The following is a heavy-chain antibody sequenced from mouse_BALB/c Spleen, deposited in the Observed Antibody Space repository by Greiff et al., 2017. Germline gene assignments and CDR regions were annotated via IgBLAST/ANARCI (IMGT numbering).Heavy chain of an antibody. V-gene: IGHV2-9*02. CDR1: GFSLTSYG. D-gene: IGHD2-2*01. Sequence: QVQLKESGPGLVAPSQCLSITCTVSGFSLTSYGVHWVRQPPGQGLEWLGVIWAGGSTNYNSALMSSLSISKDNSKSHVFLKMNSLQTDDTAMYYCARDWRDGNDERPLDYWGQGTTLTVSA. J-gene: IGHJ2*01. CDR2: IWAGGST. CDR3: ARDWRDGNDERPLDY.